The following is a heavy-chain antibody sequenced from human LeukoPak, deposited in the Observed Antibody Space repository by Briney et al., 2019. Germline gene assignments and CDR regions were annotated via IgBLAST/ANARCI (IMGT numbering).Heavy chain of an antibody. Sequence: GGSLRLSCAASGFTFSSYWMHWVRQAPGKGLVWVSRINSDGSSASYADSVKGRFTISRDNAKNTLYLQMNSLRAEDTAVYYCARGKPAMPLDYWGQGTLVTVSS. J-gene: IGHJ4*02. D-gene: IGHD2-2*01. CDR2: INSDGSSA. CDR1: GFTFSSYW. CDR3: ARGKPAMPLDY. V-gene: IGHV3-74*01.